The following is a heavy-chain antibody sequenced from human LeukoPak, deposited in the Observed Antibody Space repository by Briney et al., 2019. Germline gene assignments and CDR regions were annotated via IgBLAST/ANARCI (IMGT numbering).Heavy chain of an antibody. CDR1: GYTFTDYA. J-gene: IGHJ5*02. V-gene: IGHV1-3*03. Sequence: ASVKVSCKASGYTFTDYALHWVRQAPGQSLEWMGWITTGRGETRYSQEFQRRITFTRDTSASTVYMDLSDLRSEDTAVYYCARDRHSSSWPFYNWFDPWGQGTLVTVSS. CDR3: ARDRHSSSWPFYNWFDP. CDR2: ITTGRGET. D-gene: IGHD6-13*01.